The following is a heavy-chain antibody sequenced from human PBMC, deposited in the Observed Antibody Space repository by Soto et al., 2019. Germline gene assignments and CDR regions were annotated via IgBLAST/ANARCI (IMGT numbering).Heavy chain of an antibody. J-gene: IGHJ4*02. CDR3: AHRVLRTVFGLVTTTAIYFDF. Sequence: QITLNESGPTVVRPTETLTLTCRFSGFSLTTSGVGVGWVRQSPGKAPEWLALIYWDDDKRYSESLKSRLTIPKDTSKNQVVLTVAHLDPTDTATYYCAHRVLRTVFGLVTTTAIYFDFWGQGTPVAVSS. CDR1: GFSLTTSGVG. V-gene: IGHV2-5*02. D-gene: IGHD3-3*01. CDR2: IYWDDDK.